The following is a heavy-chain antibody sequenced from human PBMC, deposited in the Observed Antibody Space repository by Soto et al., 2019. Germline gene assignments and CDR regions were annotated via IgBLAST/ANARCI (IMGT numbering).Heavy chain of an antibody. J-gene: IGHJ4*02. CDR2: FDPEDGET. CDR1: GDTLTELS. CDR3: ATDNGTMRTYFFDY. V-gene: IGHV1-24*01. Sequence: AAVKVSCKVSGDTLTELSMHWVRQAPGKGLEWMGGFDPEDGETIYAQKFQGRVTMTEDTSTDTAYMELSSLRSEDTAVYYCATDNGTMRTYFFDYWGQGTLVTVSS. D-gene: IGHD3-10*01.